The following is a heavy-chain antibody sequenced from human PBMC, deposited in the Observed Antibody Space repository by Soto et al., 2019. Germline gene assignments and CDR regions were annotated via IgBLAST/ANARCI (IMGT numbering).Heavy chain of an antibody. Sequence: QGLLVQSGAEVKKPGSSVKVSCKAPGGTLSTYTLTWLRQAPGQGPEWMGRIIPALDVEDYAQQFQGRVTITADTSTSTAYMELHSLRSDDTAVYYCAAVAGTSAFVGYCEYWGQGTLVTVAS. CDR1: GGTLSTYT. J-gene: IGHJ4*02. CDR2: IIPALDVE. V-gene: IGHV1-69*02. CDR3: AAVAGTSAFVGYCEY. D-gene: IGHD6-19*01.